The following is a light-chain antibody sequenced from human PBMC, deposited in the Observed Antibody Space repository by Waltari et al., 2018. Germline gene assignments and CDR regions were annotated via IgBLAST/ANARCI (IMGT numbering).Light chain of an antibody. CDR2: DVS. V-gene: IGLV2-14*03. Sequence: QSALTQPASVSGSPGQSITISCTGTSSDIGGYNYVSWYQQVPGKAPKLMIYDVSYRPSGVSSRFSGSKSGNTASLTISGLQVEDEADYFCSSYIDSSTLELFGGGTSLTVL. CDR1: SSDIGGYNY. CDR3: SSYIDSSTLEL. J-gene: IGLJ2*01.